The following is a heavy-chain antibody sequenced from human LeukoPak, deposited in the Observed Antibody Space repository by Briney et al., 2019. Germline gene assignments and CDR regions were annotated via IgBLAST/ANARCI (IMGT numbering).Heavy chain of an antibody. Sequence: LRLSCAASGFTFSIYAMSWIRQPPGKGLEWIGEINHSGSTNYNPSLKSRVTISVDTSKNQFSLKLSSVTAADAAVYYCARWLGDYVWGSYRFDYWGQGTLVTVSS. CDR1: GFTFSIYA. V-gene: IGHV4-34*01. D-gene: IGHD3-16*02. CDR2: INHSGST. CDR3: ARWLGDYVWGSYRFDY. J-gene: IGHJ4*02.